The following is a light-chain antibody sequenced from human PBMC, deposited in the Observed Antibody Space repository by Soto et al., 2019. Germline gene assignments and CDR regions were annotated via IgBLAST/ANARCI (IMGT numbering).Light chain of an antibody. CDR1: QSVGNN. J-gene: IGKJ4*01. CDR2: ATS. CDR3: QEYGDCPLT. V-gene: IGKV3-15*01. Sequence: EIVLTQSPATLSVSPRERATLSCRASQSVGNNFAWYQQKPGQAPRLLIFATSTRATGVPAWVSGSGSGTEFTRTISCVQSEDFAVYYCQEYGDCPLTFGGGAKVEIE.